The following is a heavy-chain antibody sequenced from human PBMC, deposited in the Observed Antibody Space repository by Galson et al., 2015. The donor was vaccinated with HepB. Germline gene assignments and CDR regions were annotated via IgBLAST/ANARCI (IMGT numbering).Heavy chain of an antibody. V-gene: IGHV3-21*01. CDR1: GFTFSTYS. Sequence: SLRLSCAASGFTFSTYSMNWVRQAPGKGLEWVSSISTRNTYIYYADSVKGRFTISRDNARNSLYLQMNSLRAEDTAVYFCARDYYHSSGYYYFDYWGQGTLVTVSS. J-gene: IGHJ4*02. CDR3: ARDYYHSSGYYYFDY. CDR2: ISTRNTYI. D-gene: IGHD3-22*01.